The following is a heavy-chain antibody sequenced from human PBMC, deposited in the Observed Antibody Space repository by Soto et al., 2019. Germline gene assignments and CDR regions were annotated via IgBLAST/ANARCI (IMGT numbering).Heavy chain of an antibody. CDR1: GFTFDDYT. V-gene: IGHV3-43*01. Sequence: GGSLRLSCAASGFTFDDYTMHWVRQAPGKGLEWVSLISWDGGSTYYADSVKGRFTISRDNSKNSLYLQMNSLRTEDTALYYCAKDSSPRIAAAGTGFDYWGQGTLVTVSS. J-gene: IGHJ4*02. CDR3: AKDSSPRIAAAGTGFDY. D-gene: IGHD6-13*01. CDR2: ISWDGGST.